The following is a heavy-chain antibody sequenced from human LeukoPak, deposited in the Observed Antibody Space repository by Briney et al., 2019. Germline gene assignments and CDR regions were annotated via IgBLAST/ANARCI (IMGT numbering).Heavy chain of an antibody. CDR2: VSDDGRDS. CDR1: GFAFSLFA. CDR3: VRSYGHRPDHTTYYPDQFFDS. V-gene: IGHV3-30*04. Sequence: GGSLKLSCAASGFAFSLFAMHWVRQAPGKGPEWVAAVSDDGRDSNYADSVKGRFIISRDNSKKALYLQMSSLRPEDTAVYYCVRSYGHRPDHTTYYPDQFFDSWGQGTLVTVSS. J-gene: IGHJ4*02. D-gene: IGHD2/OR15-2a*01.